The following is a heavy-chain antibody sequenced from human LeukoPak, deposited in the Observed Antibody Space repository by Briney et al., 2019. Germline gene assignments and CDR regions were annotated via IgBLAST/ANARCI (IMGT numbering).Heavy chain of an antibody. D-gene: IGHD3-22*01. CDR3: ARRPSYDNSGYLYFFDY. J-gene: IGHJ4*02. CDR1: GGSISSYY. V-gene: IGHV4-59*01. Sequence: PSETLSLTCTVSGGSISSYYWSWIRQPPGKGLEWIGYIYYSGSTNYNPSLKSRVTISVDTSKNQFSLKLSSVTAADTAVYYCARRPSYDNSGYLYFFDYWGQGTLVTVSS. CDR2: IYYSGST.